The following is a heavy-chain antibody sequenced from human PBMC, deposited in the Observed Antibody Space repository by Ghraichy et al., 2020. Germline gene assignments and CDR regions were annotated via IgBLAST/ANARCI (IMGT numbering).Heavy chain of an antibody. D-gene: IGHD1-26*01. CDR3: AKLWELQDYYYYYSMDV. CDR1: GFTFSSYA. CDR2: ISGSGGST. Sequence: GESLNISCAASGFTFSSYAMSWVRQAPGKGLEWVSAISGSGGSTYYADSVKGRFTISRDNSKNTLYLQMNSLRAEDTAVYYCAKLWELQDYYYYYSMDVWGQGTTVTVSS. V-gene: IGHV3-23*01. J-gene: IGHJ6*02.